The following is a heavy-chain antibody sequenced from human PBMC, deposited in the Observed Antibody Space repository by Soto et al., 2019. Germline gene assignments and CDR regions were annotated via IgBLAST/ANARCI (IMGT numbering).Heavy chain of an antibody. V-gene: IGHV3-30*18. J-gene: IGHJ4*02. CDR2: MSSDGIKK. D-gene: IGHD1-26*01. Sequence: GGSLRLSCAASGFILSNFGMHWVRQAPGKGPEWVAVMSSDGIKKYYADSVKGRFTVSRDNAKNTLFLQMNSLRVDDTAVYYCAKVGDVYNSFFDFWGQGALVTVSS. CDR1: GFILSNFG. CDR3: AKVGDVYNSFFDF.